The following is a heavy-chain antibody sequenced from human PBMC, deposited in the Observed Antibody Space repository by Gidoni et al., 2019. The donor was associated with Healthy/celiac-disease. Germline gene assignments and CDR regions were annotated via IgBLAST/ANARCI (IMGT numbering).Heavy chain of an antibody. CDR3: ARGYSVGPPGYSGIHAFDI. V-gene: IGHV1-69*06. Sequence: QVQLVQSGAEVKKPGSSVKVSCKASGGTFSSSAISWVRQAPGQGLEWMGGIIPIFGTANYAQKFQGRVTITADKSTSTAYMELSSLRSEDTAVYYCARGYSVGPPGYSGIHAFDIWGQGTMVTVSS. D-gene: IGHD1-26*01. CDR2: IIPIFGTA. CDR1: GGTFSSSA. J-gene: IGHJ3*02.